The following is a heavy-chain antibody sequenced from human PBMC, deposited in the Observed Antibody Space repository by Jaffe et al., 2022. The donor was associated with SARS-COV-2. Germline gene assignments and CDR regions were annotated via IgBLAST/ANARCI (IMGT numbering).Heavy chain of an antibody. CDR2: IYYSGST. D-gene: IGHD6-13*01. V-gene: IGHV4-59*01. J-gene: IGHJ4*02. CDR1: GGSISSYY. CDR3: ARTQQRTHFDY. Sequence: QVQLQESGPGLVKPSETLSLTCTVSGGSISSYYWSWIRQPPGKGLEWIGYIYYSGSTNYNPSLKSRVTISVDTSKNQFSLKLSSVTAADTAVYYCARTQQRTHFDYWGQGTLVTVSS.